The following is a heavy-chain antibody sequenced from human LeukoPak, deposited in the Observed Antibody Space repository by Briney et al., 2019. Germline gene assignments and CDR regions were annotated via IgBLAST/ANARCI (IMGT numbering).Heavy chain of an antibody. J-gene: IGHJ4*02. CDR3: ARHYYDSSGYLRAFDY. V-gene: IGHV4-59*01. CDR1: GGSISSYY. D-gene: IGHD3-22*01. CDR2: IYYSGST. Sequence: SETLSLTCTVSGGSISSYYWSWIRQPPGKGLEWIGYIYYSGSTNYNPSLKSRVTMSVDTSKNQFSLNLSSVTTADTAVYYCARHYYDSSGYLRAFDYRGQGTLVTVSS.